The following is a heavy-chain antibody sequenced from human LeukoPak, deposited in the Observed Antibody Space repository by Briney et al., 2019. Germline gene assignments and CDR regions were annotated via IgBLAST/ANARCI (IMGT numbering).Heavy chain of an antibody. D-gene: IGHD1-26*01. CDR2: IYYSGST. CDR3: ARIKWDREAFDI. J-gene: IGHJ3*02. CDR1: GGSISSGDYY. V-gene: IGHV4-30-4*01. Sequence: PSETLSLTCTVSGGSISSGDYYWSWIRQPPGKGLEWIGYIYYSGSTYYNPSLKSRVTISVDTSKNQFSLKLSSVTAADTAVYYCARIKWDREAFDIWGQGTMVTVSS.